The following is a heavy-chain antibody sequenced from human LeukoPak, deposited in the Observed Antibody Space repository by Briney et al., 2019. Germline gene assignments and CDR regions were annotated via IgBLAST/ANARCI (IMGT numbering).Heavy chain of an antibody. CDR2: IYYSGST. V-gene: IGHV4-59*01. CDR3: AREMVGERGWFDP. Sequence: SETLSLTCTVSGGSISSYYWSWIRQPPGKGLEWIGYIYYSGSTNYNPSLKSRVTISVDTSKNQFSLKLSSVTAADTAVYCCAREMVGERGWFDPWGQGTLVTVSS. D-gene: IGHD2-15*01. CDR1: GGSISSYY. J-gene: IGHJ5*02.